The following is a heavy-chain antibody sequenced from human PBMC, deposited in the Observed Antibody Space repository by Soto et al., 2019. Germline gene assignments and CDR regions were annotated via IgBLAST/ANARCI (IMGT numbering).Heavy chain of an antibody. J-gene: IGHJ4*02. D-gene: IGHD3-10*01. CDR2: INPILSMS. CDR3: ASSYGSGYRAFDY. CDR1: GDTFTFYS. Sequence: QVQLVQSGAEVKKPGSSVRVSCKASGDTFTFYSINWVRQAPGLGREWMGRINPILSMSNYAQRFQGRVTMTANKSTSTPYMELISLRSEDTAMYYCASSYGSGYRAFDYWGQGALVTVSS. V-gene: IGHV1-69*02.